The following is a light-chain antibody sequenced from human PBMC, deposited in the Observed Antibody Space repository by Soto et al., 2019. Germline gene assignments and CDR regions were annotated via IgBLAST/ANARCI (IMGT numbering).Light chain of an antibody. CDR3: SSYSISTAYL. CDR2: EVN. Sequence: QSALAQPPSASGSPGQSVTISCTGTSSDVGGYDFVSWFQQHPGKAPKLMVFEVNNRPSGVSYRFSGSKSGNTASLTISGLQAEDEADYFCSSYSISTAYLFGTGTKVTVL. J-gene: IGLJ1*01. CDR1: SSDVGGYDF. V-gene: IGLV2-14*01.